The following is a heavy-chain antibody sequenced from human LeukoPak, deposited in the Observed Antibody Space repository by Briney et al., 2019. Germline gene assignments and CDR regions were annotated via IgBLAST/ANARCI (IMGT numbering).Heavy chain of an antibody. V-gene: IGHV1-18*01. J-gene: IGHJ4*02. CDR1: AYTFTSYG. CDR3: ARDDPSIAVAGRD. CDR2: ISAYNGNT. D-gene: IGHD6-19*01. Sequence: AAVEVSCKASAYTFTSYGISWVRQAPGQGLEWMGGISAYNGNTNYAQKLQGRVTMTTDTSTSTAYMELRSLRSDDTAVYYCARDDPSIAVAGRDWGQGTLVTVSS.